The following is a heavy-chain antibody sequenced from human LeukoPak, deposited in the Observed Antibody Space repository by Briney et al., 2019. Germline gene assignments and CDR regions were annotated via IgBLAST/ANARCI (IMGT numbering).Heavy chain of an antibody. CDR3: ARHRFGDLFDS. CDR1: GASISSGDDC. J-gene: IGHJ4*02. D-gene: IGHD3-16*01. Sequence: TPSQTLSLTCTVSGASISSGDDCWSWIRRPPGKGLGWIGYVYQTGHTHYSPSLKSRVTVSLDTSRNKVSLRVSSVTAADTAVYYCARHRFGDLFDSWGQGILVVVSS. V-gene: IGHV4-30-4*01. CDR2: VYQTGHT.